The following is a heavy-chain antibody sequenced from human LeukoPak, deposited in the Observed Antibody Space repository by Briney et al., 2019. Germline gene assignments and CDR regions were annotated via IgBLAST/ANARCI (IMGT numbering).Heavy chain of an antibody. CDR2: LYSDDTT. CDR1: GFIVNSNY. V-gene: IGHV3-53*01. Sequence: GGSLRLSCAASGFIVNSNYMNWVRQAPGKGLEWVSDLYSDDTTYYADSVKGRFTISRDNSKNTLYLQMNNLRAEDTAVYYCARGGGYYAIDYWGQGTLVTVSS. CDR3: ARGGGYYAIDY. D-gene: IGHD1-26*01. J-gene: IGHJ4*02.